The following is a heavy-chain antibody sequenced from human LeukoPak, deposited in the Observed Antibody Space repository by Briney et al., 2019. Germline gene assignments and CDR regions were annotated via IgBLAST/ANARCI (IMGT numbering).Heavy chain of an antibody. D-gene: IGHD2-15*01. V-gene: IGHV3-23*01. CDR3: AKGWTSGFDY. J-gene: IGHJ4*02. CDR2: ISATGGST. CDR1: GFTFRNYA. Sequence: GGSLRLSCAASGFTFRNYAMSWVRQAPGKGLEWVSTISATGGSTYYADSVKGRFTISRDNSKHTLYVQMNSLRAEDTAVYYCAKGWTSGFDYWGQGTLVTVSS.